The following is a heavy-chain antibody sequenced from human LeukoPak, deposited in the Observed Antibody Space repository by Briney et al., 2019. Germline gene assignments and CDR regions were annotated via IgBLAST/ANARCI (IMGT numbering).Heavy chain of an antibody. CDR1: GFTFSSYG. J-gene: IGHJ4*02. V-gene: IGHV3-30*18. D-gene: IGHD3-3*01. CDR2: ISYDGSNK. Sequence: GGSLRLSCAASGFTFSSYGMHWVRQAPGKGLEWVAVISYDGSNKYYADSVKGRFTISRDNSKNTLYLQMNSLRAEDTAVYYCAKGDDFWGVTYVDYWGQGTLVTVSS. CDR3: AKGDDFWGVTYVDY.